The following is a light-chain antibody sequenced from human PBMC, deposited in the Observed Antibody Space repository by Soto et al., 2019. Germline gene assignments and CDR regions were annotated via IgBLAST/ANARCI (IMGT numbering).Light chain of an antibody. CDR1: QSVSGN. CDR3: QQYNNWPPIT. Sequence: EIVMTQSPATLSVSPGERATLSCRASQSVSGNLAWYQQKPGQAPRLLIYAASTRATGIPARFSGSGSGTELTLTISSLQSEDFAVYDCQQYNNWPPITFGPGTKVDSK. V-gene: IGKV3-15*01. J-gene: IGKJ3*01. CDR2: AAS.